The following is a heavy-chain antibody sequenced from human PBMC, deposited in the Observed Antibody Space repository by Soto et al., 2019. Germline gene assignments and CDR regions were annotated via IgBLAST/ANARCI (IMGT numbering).Heavy chain of an antibody. Sequence: GGSLRLSCAASGFTFSIYWMSWVRQAPGKGLEWVANIKRDGSDKYYVDSVKGRFTVSRDNAKNSLYLQMNSLGAEDTAGYYCARDLDLDYWGQGTLVTVSS. D-gene: IGHD1-1*01. CDR1: GFTFSIYW. J-gene: IGHJ4*02. CDR3: ARDLDLDY. V-gene: IGHV3-7*05. CDR2: IKRDGSDK.